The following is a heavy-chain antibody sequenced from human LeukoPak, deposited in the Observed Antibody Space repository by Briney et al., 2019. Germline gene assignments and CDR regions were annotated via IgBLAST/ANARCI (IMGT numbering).Heavy chain of an antibody. CDR3: ARGWPYYGMDV. V-gene: IGHV4-34*01. Sequence: SETLSLTCAVYGGSFSGYYWSWIRQPPGKGLEWIGEINHSGSTNYNPSLKSRVTISVDTSKNQFSLKLSSVTAADTAVYYCARGWPYYGMDVWGQGTTVTVSS. CDR2: INHSGST. CDR1: GGSFSGYY. J-gene: IGHJ6*02.